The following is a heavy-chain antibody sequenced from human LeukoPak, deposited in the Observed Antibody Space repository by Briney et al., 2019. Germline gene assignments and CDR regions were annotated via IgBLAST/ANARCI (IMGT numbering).Heavy chain of an antibody. CDR1: GGTFSSYA. CDR3: ASSKSPSWTQIRFLEWLLDY. D-gene: IGHD3-3*01. Sequence: SVKVSCKASGGTFSSYAISWVRQAPGQGLEWTGGIIPIFGTANYAQKFQGRVTITADESTSTAYMELSSLRSEDTAVYYCASSKSPSWTQIRFLEWLLDYWGQGTLVTVSS. J-gene: IGHJ4*02. CDR2: IIPIFGTA. V-gene: IGHV1-69*13.